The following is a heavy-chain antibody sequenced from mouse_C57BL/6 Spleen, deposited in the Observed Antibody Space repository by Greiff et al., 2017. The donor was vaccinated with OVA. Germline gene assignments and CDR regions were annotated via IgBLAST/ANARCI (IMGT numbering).Heavy chain of an antibody. V-gene: IGHV5-17*01. D-gene: IGHD2-1*01. CDR2: ISSGSSTI. CDR1: GFTFSDYG. CDR3: ARALYYGNYLDY. Sequence: EVQVVESGGGLVKPGGSLKLSCAASGFTFSDYGMHWVRQAPEKGLEWVAYISSGSSTIYYADTVKGRFTISRDNAKNTLFLQMTSLRSEDTAMYYCARALYYGNYLDYWGQGTTLTVSS. J-gene: IGHJ2*01.